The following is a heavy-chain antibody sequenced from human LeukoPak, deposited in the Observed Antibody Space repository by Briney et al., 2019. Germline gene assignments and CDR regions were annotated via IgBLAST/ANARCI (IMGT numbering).Heavy chain of an antibody. J-gene: IGHJ4*02. CDR3: ARGRGGASGGRFDY. CDR1: GYTFTGYY. CDR2: INPNSGGT. D-gene: IGHD3-10*01. Sequence: APVKVSCKASGYTFTGYYMHWVRQAPGQGLEWMGRINPNSGGTNYAQKFQGRVTMTRNTSISSAYMELSSLRSEDTAVYYCARGRGGASGGRFDYWGQGTLVTVSS. V-gene: IGHV1-2*06.